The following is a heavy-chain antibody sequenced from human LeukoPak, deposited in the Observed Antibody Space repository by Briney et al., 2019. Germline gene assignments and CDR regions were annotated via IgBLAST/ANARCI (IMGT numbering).Heavy chain of an antibody. CDR3: ARSGEYYDSSGYYYLPPHY. CDR1: GGTFSSYA. V-gene: IGHV1-69*05. D-gene: IGHD3-22*01. CDR2: IIPIFGTA. J-gene: IGHJ4*02. Sequence: ASVQVSCKASGGTFSSYAISWVRQAPGQGLEWMGGIIPIFGTANYAQKFQGRVTITTDESTSTAYMELSSLRSEDTAVYYCARSGEYYDSSGYYYLPPHYWGQGTLVTVSS.